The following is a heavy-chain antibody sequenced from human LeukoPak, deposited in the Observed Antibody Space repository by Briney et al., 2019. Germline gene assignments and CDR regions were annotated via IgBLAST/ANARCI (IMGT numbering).Heavy chain of an antibody. CDR2: IYYSGST. CDR1: GGSISSSSYY. D-gene: IGHD2-2*01. Sequence: PSETLSLTSTVSGGSISSSSYYWGWIRQPPGKGLEWIGSIYYSGSTYYNPSLKSRVTISVDTSKNQFSLKLSSVTAADTAVYYCALLGYCSSTSCFRPPFYFDYWGQGTLVTVSS. J-gene: IGHJ4*02. CDR3: ALLGYCSSTSCFRPPFYFDY. V-gene: IGHV4-39*01.